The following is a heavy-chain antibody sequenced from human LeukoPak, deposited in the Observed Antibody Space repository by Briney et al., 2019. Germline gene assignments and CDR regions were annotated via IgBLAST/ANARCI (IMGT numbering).Heavy chain of an antibody. D-gene: IGHD3-10*01. Sequence: GGSLRLSCAASGFTVSSNYMSWVRQAPGRGLEWVSVIYSGGSTYYADSVKGRFTISRDNSKNTLFLQMNSLRAGDTAVYYCARGTVTMVDYWGQGALVTVSS. V-gene: IGHV3-66*01. CDR3: ARGTVTMVDY. J-gene: IGHJ4*02. CDR2: IYSGGST. CDR1: GFTVSSNY.